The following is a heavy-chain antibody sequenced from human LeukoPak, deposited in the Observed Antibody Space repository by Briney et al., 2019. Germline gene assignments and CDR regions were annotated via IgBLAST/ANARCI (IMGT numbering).Heavy chain of an antibody. Sequence: RRGSLRLSCAAAGVSFGSDSMDWVCQAPGRGLVWVSRINSDGRSRHDADSVKGRFTTFRHNAKNTLHLQMTSLRAEDTAVYYCARGGPDSSDYSSLFDYWGRGILVTVSS. V-gene: IGHV3-74*01. CDR3: ARGGPDSSDYSSLFDY. J-gene: IGHJ4*02. CDR1: GVSFGSDS. CDR2: INSDGRSR. D-gene: IGHD3-22*01.